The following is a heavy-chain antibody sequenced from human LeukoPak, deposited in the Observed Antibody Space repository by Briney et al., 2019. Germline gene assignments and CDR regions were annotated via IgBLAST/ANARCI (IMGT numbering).Heavy chain of an antibody. V-gene: IGHV3-66*01. CDR2: IYSGGST. Sequence: GGSLRLSCAASGFTVSSNYMSWVRQAPGKGLEGVSVIYSGGSTYYADSVKGRFTISRDNSKNTLYLQMNSLRAEDTAVYYCARGLRYSSGWYYFDYWGQGTLVIVSS. CDR3: ARGLRYSSGWYYFDY. J-gene: IGHJ4*02. CDR1: GFTVSSNY. D-gene: IGHD6-19*01.